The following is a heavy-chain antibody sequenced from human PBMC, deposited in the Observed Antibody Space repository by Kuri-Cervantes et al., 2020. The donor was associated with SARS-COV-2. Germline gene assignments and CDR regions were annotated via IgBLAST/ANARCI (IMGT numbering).Heavy chain of an antibody. CDR2: VSYNGTTK. Sequence: GESLKISCAASGFTFSDFAMHWVRQAPGKGLEWVAVVSYNGTTKHYADSVKGRFTISRDNAKNSLYLQMNSLRAEDTAVYYCATPAPEYGGNSGGWVFWGQGTLVTVSS. CDR3: ATPAPEYGGNSGGWVF. J-gene: IGHJ4*02. D-gene: IGHD4-23*01. CDR1: GFTFSDFA. V-gene: IGHV3-30-3*01.